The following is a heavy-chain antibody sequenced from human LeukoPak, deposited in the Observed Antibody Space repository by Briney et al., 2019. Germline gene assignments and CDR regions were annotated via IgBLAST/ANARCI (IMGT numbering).Heavy chain of an antibody. CDR2: INTGNDNT. CDR3: ARAGYDYGDYASPRDAFDI. J-gene: IGHJ3*02. V-gene: IGHV1-3*04. D-gene: IGHD4-17*01. Sequence: ASVKVSCKTSGYTFTSYVMHWVRQAPGQRLEWMGWINTGNDNTKYSQKFQDRVTITSGTSASTAYMELSSLRSEDTAVYFCARAGYDYGDYASPRDAFDIWGQGTMVTVSS. CDR1: GYTFTSYV.